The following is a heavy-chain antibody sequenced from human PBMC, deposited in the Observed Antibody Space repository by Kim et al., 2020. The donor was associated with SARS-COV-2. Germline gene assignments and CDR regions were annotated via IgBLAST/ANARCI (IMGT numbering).Heavy chain of an antibody. D-gene: IGHD1-26*01. J-gene: IGHJ4*02. CDR3: ARPPGGTSGSYYYFDY. V-gene: IGHV5-51*01. Sequence: SLQGQVTISADKSIRTAYLQWSSLKASDTAMYYCARPPGGTSGSYYYFDYWGQGTLVTVSS.